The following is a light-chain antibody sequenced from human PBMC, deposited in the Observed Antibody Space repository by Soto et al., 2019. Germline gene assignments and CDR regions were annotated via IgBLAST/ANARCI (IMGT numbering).Light chain of an antibody. Sequence: QSVLTQPASVSGSPGQSITISCTGTSSDVGGYNYVSWYQQHPGKAPKLMIYEVGNRPSGVSNRFSGSKSGNTASLTISGLQAEDEADYYCSSYTSSSTLVVFGGGTQLTVL. CDR3: SSYTSSSTLVV. CDR1: SSDVGGYNY. V-gene: IGLV2-14*01. J-gene: IGLJ2*01. CDR2: EVG.